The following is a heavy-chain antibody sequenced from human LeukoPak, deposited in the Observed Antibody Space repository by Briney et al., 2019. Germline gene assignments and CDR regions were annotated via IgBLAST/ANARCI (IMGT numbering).Heavy chain of an antibody. Sequence: ASVKVSCNASGYTFTGYYMHWVRQAPGPGLEWMGWINPNSGGTNYAQKFQGRVTMTRDTSISTAYMELSRLRSDDTAVYYCATLTDQLWSLSYFQHWGQGTLVTVSS. CDR3: ATLTDQLWSLSYFQH. CDR1: GYTFTGYY. V-gene: IGHV1-2*02. D-gene: IGHD5-18*01. J-gene: IGHJ1*01. CDR2: INPNSGGT.